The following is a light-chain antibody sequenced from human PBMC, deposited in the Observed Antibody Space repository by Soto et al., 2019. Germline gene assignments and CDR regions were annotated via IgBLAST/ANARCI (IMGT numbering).Light chain of an antibody. V-gene: IGKV3-15*01. CDR2: GAF. J-gene: IGKJ1*01. Sequence: EIVMTQSPATLSVSRGERATLSCRASQSVSSNLAWYQQRPGQAPRLLIYGAFTRATDIPARFSGSGSGTEFSLTISSQQAEDFAVYCCQQYNGWPRTFGQGTKVDIK. CDR1: QSVSSN. CDR3: QQYNGWPRT.